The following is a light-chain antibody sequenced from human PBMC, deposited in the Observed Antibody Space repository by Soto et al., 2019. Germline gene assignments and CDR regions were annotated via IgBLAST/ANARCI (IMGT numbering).Light chain of an antibody. V-gene: IGKV3-15*01. CDR1: QSVSSN. J-gene: IGKJ1*01. CDR2: GAS. Sequence: EIVMTQSPATLSVSPGERATLSCRASQSVSSNLAWYQQKPGQAPRFLIYGASTRATGIPARFSGSGSATEFTLTISSLQSEDFGVYYCQQYNNRWTFGQGTKVDIK. CDR3: QQYNNRWT.